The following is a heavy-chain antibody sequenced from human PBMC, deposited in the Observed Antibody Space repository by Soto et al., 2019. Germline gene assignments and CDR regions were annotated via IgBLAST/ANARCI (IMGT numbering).Heavy chain of an antibody. D-gene: IGHD3-3*01. CDR2: IYYSGST. CDR3: ARRIRSADFWSGRTDY. Sequence: QVQLQESGPGLVKPSQTLSLTCTVSGGSISSGGYYWSWIRQHPGKGLEWIGYIYYSGSTYYNPSVKSRVTISVDTSKNQFSLKRSSVTAADTAVYYCARRIRSADFWSGRTDYWGQGTLVTVSS. CDR1: GGSISSGGYY. V-gene: IGHV4-31*03. J-gene: IGHJ4*02.